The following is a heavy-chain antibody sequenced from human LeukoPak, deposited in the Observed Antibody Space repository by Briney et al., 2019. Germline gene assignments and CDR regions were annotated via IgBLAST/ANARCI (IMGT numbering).Heavy chain of an antibody. J-gene: IGHJ4*02. CDR2: ISGSGGST. Sequence: PGGSLRLSCAASGFTFSSYSMNWVRQAPGKGLEWVSAISGSGGSTYYADSVKGRFTISRDNSKNTLYLQMNSLRAEDTAVYYCAKDGGVVVTNFDYWGQGTLVTVSS. D-gene: IGHD2-21*02. V-gene: IGHV3-23*01. CDR1: GFTFSSYS. CDR3: AKDGGVVVTNFDY.